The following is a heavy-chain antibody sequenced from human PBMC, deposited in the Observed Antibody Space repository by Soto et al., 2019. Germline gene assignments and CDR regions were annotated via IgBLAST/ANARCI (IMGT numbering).Heavy chain of an antibody. CDR2: IYSGGST. Sequence: EVQLVETGGGLIQPGGSLRLSCAASGFTVSSNYMSWVRQAPGKGLEWVSVIYSGGSTYYADSVKGRFTISRDNSKNTLYLHMNSLRAEDTAVYYCARGRVLYDILTGYSLWGQRTLVTVSS. D-gene: IGHD3-9*01. J-gene: IGHJ4*02. V-gene: IGHV3-53*02. CDR1: GFTVSSNY. CDR3: ARGRVLYDILTGYSL.